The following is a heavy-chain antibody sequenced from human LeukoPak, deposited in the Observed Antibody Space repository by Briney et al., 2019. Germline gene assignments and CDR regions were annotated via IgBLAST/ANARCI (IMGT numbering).Heavy chain of an antibody. Sequence: PSETLSLTCAVYGGSFSGYYWSWIRQPPGKGLEWIGEINHSGSTNYNPSLKSRVTISVDTSKNQFSLKLSSVTAADTAVYYCAGLGSRYYYYYMDVWGKGTTVTVSS. CDR2: INHSGST. J-gene: IGHJ6*03. CDR1: GGSFSGYY. CDR3: AGLGSRYYYYYMDV. D-gene: IGHD3-10*01. V-gene: IGHV4-34*01.